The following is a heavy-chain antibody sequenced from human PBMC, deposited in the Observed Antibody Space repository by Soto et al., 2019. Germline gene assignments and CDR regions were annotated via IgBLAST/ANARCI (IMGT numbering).Heavy chain of an antibody. J-gene: IGHJ6*03. V-gene: IGHV6-1*01. D-gene: IGHD1-1*01. CDR2: TYYKSKWYY. CDR3: ARGSWDDVSGHYYMDV. CDR1: GDSVSSNSAG. Sequence: PSETLSLTCDISGDSVSSNSAGWNWIRQTPSRGLEWLGRTYYKSKWYYTYAASVKSRITVSPDTSKNQFSLQLTSVTPEDTAVYYCARGSWDDVSGHYYMDVWDKGTTVTGLL.